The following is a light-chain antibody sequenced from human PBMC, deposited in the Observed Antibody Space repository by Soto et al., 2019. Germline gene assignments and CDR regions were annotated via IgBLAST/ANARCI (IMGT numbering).Light chain of an antibody. CDR2: EVT. J-gene: IGLJ2*01. CDR3: SSYAGSNKYVV. CDR1: ISDVGAYNF. Sequence: QSALTQPPSASGSRGQSVTLSCSGTISDVGAYNFVSWYQQHPGKAPKLMIYEVTKRPSGVPDRFSGSKSGYTASLTVSGLQAEDEADYDCSSYAGSNKYVVFGGGTKLTVL. V-gene: IGLV2-8*01.